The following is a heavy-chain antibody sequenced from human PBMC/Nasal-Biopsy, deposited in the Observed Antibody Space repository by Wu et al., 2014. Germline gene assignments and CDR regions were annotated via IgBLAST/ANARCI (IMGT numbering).Heavy chain of an antibody. J-gene: IGHJ4*02. CDR2: MSSDTV. CDR1: GFAFYDYY. CDR3: AKDLYSSHWYGTKHDY. D-gene: IGHD6-13*01. V-gene: IGHV3-11*01. Sequence: RLSCAMSGFAFYDYYMSWIRQAPGKGLEWVSHMSSDTVFYADSVRGRFTISWDNAKNSVYLHMNSLRAEDTAVYYCAKDLYSSHWYGTKHDYWGQGTLVAVSS.